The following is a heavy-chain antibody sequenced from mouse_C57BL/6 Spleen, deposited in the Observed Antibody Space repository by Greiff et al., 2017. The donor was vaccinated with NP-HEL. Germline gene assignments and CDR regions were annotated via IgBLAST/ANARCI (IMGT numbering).Heavy chain of an antibody. V-gene: IGHV1-52*01. D-gene: IGHD2-1*01. Sequence: QVQLQQPGAELVRPGSSVKLSCKASGYTFTSYWMHWVKQRPIQGLEWIGNIDPSDSETHYNQKFKDKATLTVDKSSSTAYMQLSSLTSEDSAVYYCARMGYGIHAMDYWGQGTSVTVSS. CDR2: IDPSDSET. CDR1: GYTFTSYW. CDR3: ARMGYGIHAMDY. J-gene: IGHJ4*01.